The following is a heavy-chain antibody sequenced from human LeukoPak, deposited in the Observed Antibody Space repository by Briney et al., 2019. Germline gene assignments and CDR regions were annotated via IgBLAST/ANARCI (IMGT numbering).Heavy chain of an antibody. Sequence: GGSLRLSCAASGFTFSSYGMHWVRQAPGKGLEWVAFIRYDGSNKYYADSVKGRFTISRDNSKNTLYLQMNSLRAEGTAVYYCAFRYSSWGTTFDYWGQGTLVTVSS. CDR1: GFTFSSYG. J-gene: IGHJ4*02. CDR3: AFRYSSWGTTFDY. V-gene: IGHV3-30*02. CDR2: IRYDGSNK. D-gene: IGHD6-13*01.